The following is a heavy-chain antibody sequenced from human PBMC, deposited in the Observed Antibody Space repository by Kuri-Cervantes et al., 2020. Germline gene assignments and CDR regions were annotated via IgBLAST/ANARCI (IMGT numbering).Heavy chain of an antibody. J-gene: IGHJ1*01. CDR2: ISGSGGST. CDR3: ARDQAAYCGDDCYPI. D-gene: IGHD2-21*02. CDR1: GFTFSSYA. Sequence: GGSLRLSCAASGFTFSSYAMSWVRQAPGKGLEWVSAISGSGGSTYYADSVKGRFTISRDTSKNTLYLQMNSLGAGDTTVYYCARDQAAYCGDDCYPIWGQGTLVTVSS. V-gene: IGHV3-23*01.